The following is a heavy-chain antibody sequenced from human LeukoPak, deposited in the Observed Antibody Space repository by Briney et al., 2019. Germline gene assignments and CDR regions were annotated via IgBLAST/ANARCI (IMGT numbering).Heavy chain of an antibody. CDR2: IYPGDSDT. V-gene: IGHV5-51*01. Sequence: GESLKISCKGSGYSFTSYWIGWGRQMPGNGLEWMGIIYPGDSDTRYSPSFQGQVTISADKSISTAYLQWSSLRASDTAMYYCARGHDYGGNHLDYWGQGTLVTVSS. CDR1: GYSFTSYW. CDR3: ARGHDYGGNHLDY. J-gene: IGHJ4*02. D-gene: IGHD4-23*01.